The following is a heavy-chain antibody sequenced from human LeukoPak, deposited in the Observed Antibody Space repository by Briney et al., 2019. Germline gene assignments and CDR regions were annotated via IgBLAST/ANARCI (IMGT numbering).Heavy chain of an antibody. V-gene: IGHV3-30*18. Sequence: PGGSLRLSCAASGLRFNSYGMHWVRQAPGKGLEWVAVISYDGSNKYYADSVKGRFTISRDNSKNTLYLQMNSLRAEDTAVYYCAKDQMYSGSLFDYWGQGTLVTVSS. D-gene: IGHD1-26*01. CDR2: ISYDGSNK. CDR1: GLRFNSYG. CDR3: AKDQMYSGSLFDY. J-gene: IGHJ4*02.